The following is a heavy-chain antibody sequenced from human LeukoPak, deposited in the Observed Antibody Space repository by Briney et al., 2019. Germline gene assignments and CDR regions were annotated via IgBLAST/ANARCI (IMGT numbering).Heavy chain of an antibody. CDR2: INWNGGST. CDR1: GFVFSSYA. V-gene: IGHV3-20*04. CDR3: ARDGDLTGNFDY. J-gene: IGHJ4*02. Sequence: PGGSLRLSCATSGFVFSSYAMHWVRQAPGKGLEWVSGINWNGGSTGYADSVKGRFTISRDNAKNSLYLQMNSLRAEDTALYYCARDGDLTGNFDYWGQGTLVTVSS. D-gene: IGHD7-27*01.